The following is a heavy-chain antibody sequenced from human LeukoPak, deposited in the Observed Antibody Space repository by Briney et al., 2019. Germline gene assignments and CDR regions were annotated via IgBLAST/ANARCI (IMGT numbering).Heavy chain of an antibody. CDR3: ARSKMFDYALDV. J-gene: IGHJ6*04. V-gene: IGHV4-39*07. D-gene: IGHD3-10*02. CDR1: GGSISTSSYY. CDR2: IFYSGST. Sequence: PSETLSLTCTVSGGSISTSSYYWGWVRQPPGKGLEWIGNIFYSGSTNYNPSPKSRVTISVDTSKNQFSLKLSSVTAADTAVYYCARSKMFDYALDVWGKGTTVTISS.